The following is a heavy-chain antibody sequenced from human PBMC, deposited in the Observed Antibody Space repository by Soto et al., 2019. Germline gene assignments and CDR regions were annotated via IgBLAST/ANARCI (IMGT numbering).Heavy chain of an antibody. J-gene: IGHJ3*02. V-gene: IGHV1-2*02. Sequence: GSSVKVSCKASGYTFTGYYMHWVRQAPGQGLEWMGWINPNSGGTNYAQKFQGRVTMTRDTSISTAYMELSRLRSDDTAVYYCARENIENSAGLYDALDIWGPGPTATV. CDR1: GYTFTGYY. D-gene: IGHD2-15*01. CDR2: INPNSGGT. CDR3: ARENIENSAGLYDALDI.